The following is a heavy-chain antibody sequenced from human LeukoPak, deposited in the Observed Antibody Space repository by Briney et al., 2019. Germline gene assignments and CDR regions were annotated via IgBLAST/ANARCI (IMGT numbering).Heavy chain of an antibody. CDR1: GYTFTGYY. Sequence: ASVKVSCKASGYTFTGYYMHWVRQAPGQGLEWMGWINPNSGGTNYAQKFQGRVTMTRDTSISTAYMELSRLRSDDTAVYYCARDVGSEGYFDYWGQGTLVTVSS. CDR2: INPNSGGT. V-gene: IGHV1-2*02. J-gene: IGHJ4*02. CDR3: ARDVGSEGYFDY. D-gene: IGHD3-10*01.